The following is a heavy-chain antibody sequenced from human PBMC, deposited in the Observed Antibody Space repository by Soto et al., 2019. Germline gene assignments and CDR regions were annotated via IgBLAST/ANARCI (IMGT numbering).Heavy chain of an antibody. Sequence: EVQLLEFGGGLVQPGGSLRLSCAASGFTFSSYAMSWVRQAPGKGLEWVSVISGSGGSTYYADSVKDRFTISRDNSKNTLYLQMNSLRAEDTAVYYCAKDQYVVVTTNWFDPWGQGTLVTVSS. V-gene: IGHV3-23*01. CDR3: AKDQYVVVTTNWFDP. CDR1: GFTFSSYA. D-gene: IGHD2-21*02. CDR2: ISGSGGST. J-gene: IGHJ5*02.